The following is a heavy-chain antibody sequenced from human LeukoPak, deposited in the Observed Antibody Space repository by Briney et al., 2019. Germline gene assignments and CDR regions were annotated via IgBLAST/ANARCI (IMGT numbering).Heavy chain of an antibody. CDR2: IIPIVNMV. CDR1: GDVFSTYV. V-gene: IGHV1-69*04. CDR3: ARRIGERFSAHEYFGS. Sequence: ASVKVSCKASGDVFSTYVFTWVRQAPGQGLEWMGRIIPIVNMVDYAEEFQGRVSITADKSTSTAYMEVSGLRSEDTAVYYCARRIGERFSAHEYFGSWGQGTQVTVSS. J-gene: IGHJ4*02. D-gene: IGHD5-12*01.